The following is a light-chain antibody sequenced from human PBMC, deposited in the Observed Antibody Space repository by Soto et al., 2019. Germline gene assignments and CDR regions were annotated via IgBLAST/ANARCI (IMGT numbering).Light chain of an antibody. J-gene: IGKJ1*01. CDR2: SAS. CDR3: QQSCDIPWT. Sequence: DVQMTQSPSSLSASVGDRVTVTCRASKHIRTYLTWYQRKPGRAPDLLLYSASNLKSGVPTRISGSGSGTDCTLTISNLQPQDLATYFFQQSCDIPWTLVQGTKVEIK. CDR1: KHIRTY. V-gene: IGKV1-39*01.